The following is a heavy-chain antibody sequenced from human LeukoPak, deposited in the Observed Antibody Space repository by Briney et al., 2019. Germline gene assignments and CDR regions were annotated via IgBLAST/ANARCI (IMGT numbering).Heavy chain of an antibody. J-gene: IGHJ4*02. V-gene: IGHV4-4*02. CDR1: GGSISSSNW. Sequence: PSGTLSLTCAVSGGSISSSNWWSWVCQPPGKGLEWIGEIYHSGSTNYNPSLKSRVTISVDKSKNQFSLKLSSVTAADTAVYYCARVGYYDSSGYTLDYWGQGTLVTVSS. CDR3: ARVGYYDSSGYTLDY. D-gene: IGHD3-22*01. CDR2: IYHSGST.